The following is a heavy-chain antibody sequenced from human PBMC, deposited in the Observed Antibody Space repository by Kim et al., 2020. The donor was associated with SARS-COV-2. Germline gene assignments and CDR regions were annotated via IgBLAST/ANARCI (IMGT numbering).Heavy chain of an antibody. D-gene: IGHD6-19*01. CDR2: ISYDGSNK. Sequence: GGSLRLSCAASGFTFSSYAMHWVRQAPGKGLEWVAVISYDGSNKYYADSVKGRFTISRDNSKNTLYLQMNSLRAEDTAVYYCARGLREYLYSSGFKGWGQGTLVTVSS. V-gene: IGHV3-30*04. J-gene: IGHJ4*02. CDR1: GFTFSSYA. CDR3: ARGLREYLYSSGFKG.